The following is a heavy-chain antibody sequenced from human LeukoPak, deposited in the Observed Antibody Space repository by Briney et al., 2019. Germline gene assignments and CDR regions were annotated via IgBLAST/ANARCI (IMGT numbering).Heavy chain of an antibody. V-gene: IGHV3-23*01. Sequence: GGSLRLSCAASGFPFDSYAMSWVRQAPGKVLKWVSAISGSGGSTYYADYVKGRFTISRDNSKNTLYLQMNSLRAEDTAVYSCAKGDIVGTTGENNFDYWGPGTLVTVSS. CDR1: GFPFDSYA. CDR3: AKGDIVGTTGENNFDY. CDR2: ISGSGGST. J-gene: IGHJ4*02. D-gene: IGHD5-12*01.